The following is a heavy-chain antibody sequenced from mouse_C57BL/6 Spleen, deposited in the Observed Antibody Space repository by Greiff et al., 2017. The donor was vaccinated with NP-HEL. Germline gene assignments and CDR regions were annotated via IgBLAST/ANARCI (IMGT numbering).Heavy chain of an antibody. J-gene: IGHJ2*01. D-gene: IGHD2-3*01. V-gene: IGHV1-76*01. CDR3: ARSGWLD. CDR2: IYPGSGNT. Sequence: QVQLQQSGAELVRPGASVKLSCKASGYTFTDYYINWVKQRPGQGLEWIARIYPGSGNTYYNEKFKGKATLTAEKSSSTAYMQLSSPTSEDSAVYFCARSGWLDWGQGTTLTVSS. CDR1: GYTFTDYY.